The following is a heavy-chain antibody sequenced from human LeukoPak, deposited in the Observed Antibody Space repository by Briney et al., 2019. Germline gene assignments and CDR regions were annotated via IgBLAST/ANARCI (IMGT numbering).Heavy chain of an antibody. CDR3: AKSGARYCSGGSCYPDYYYYGMDV. CDR1: GFTFSSYA. J-gene: IGHJ6*02. V-gene: IGHV3-23*01. CDR2: ISGSGGST. Sequence: GGSLRLSCAASGFTFSSYAMSWVRQAPGKGLEWVSAISGSGGSTYYADSVKGRFTISRDNSKNTLYLQMNSLRAEDTAVYYCAKSGARYCSGGSCYPDYYYYGMDVWGQGTTVTVSS. D-gene: IGHD2-15*01.